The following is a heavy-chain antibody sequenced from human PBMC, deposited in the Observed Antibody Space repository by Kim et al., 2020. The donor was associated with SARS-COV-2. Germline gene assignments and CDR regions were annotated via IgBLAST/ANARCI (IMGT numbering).Heavy chain of an antibody. CDR3: ARRPYYDILTGYYLHDAFDI. J-gene: IGHJ3*02. V-gene: IGHV4-59*01. Sequence: SETLSLTCTVSGGSISSYYWSWIRQPPGKGLEWIGYIYYSGSTNYNPSLKSRVTISVDTSKNQFSLKLSSVTAADTAVYYCARRPYYDILTGYYLHDAFDIWGQGTMVTVSS. CDR1: GGSISSYY. CDR2: IYYSGST. D-gene: IGHD3-9*01.